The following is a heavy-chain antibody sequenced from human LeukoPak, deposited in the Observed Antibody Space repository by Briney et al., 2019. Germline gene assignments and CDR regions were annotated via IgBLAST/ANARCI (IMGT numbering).Heavy chain of an antibody. CDR1: VFSFGSYW. D-gene: IGHD5-12*01. Sequence: GESLTLSCAPSVFSFGSYWMRWVRQAPRTGPGWVASIKQDGSEKLYGASVRGRFHVCRDNAGHALYLNMNSLRPGDTAVYYCARTGEDYSDNAGYGGFGPWGQRTLVIVSS. CDR2: IKQDGSEK. V-gene: IGHV3-7*01. J-gene: IGHJ5*02. CDR3: ARTGEDYSDNAGYGGFGP.